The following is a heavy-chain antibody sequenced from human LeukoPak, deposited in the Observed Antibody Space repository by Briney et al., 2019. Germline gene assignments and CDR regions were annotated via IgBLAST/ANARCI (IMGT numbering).Heavy chain of an antibody. D-gene: IGHD2-2*01. J-gene: IGHJ6*04. CDR2: IYSGGST. CDR1: GFTVSSNY. CDR3: ARPRAGMYCSSTSCALDV. V-gene: IGHV3-53*01. Sequence: PGGSLRLSCAASGFTVSSNYMSWVRQAPGKGLEWVSVIYSGGSTYYADSVKGRFTISRDNSKNTLYLQMNSLRAEDTAVYYCARPRAGMYCSSTSCALDVWGKGTTVTVSS.